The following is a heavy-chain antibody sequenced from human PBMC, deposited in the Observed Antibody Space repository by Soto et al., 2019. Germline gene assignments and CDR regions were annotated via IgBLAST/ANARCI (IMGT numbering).Heavy chain of an antibody. CDR3: ARPGGNSDY. D-gene: IGHD2-15*01. J-gene: IGHJ4*02. V-gene: IGHV4-34*01. CDR1: GGSFSGYY. CDR2: INHSGST. Sequence: SETLSLTCAVYGGSFSGYYWSWIRQPPGKGLEWIGEINHSGSTNYNPSLKSRVTISVDTSKNQFSLKLSSVTAADTAVYYCARPGGNSDYWGQGTLVTVSS.